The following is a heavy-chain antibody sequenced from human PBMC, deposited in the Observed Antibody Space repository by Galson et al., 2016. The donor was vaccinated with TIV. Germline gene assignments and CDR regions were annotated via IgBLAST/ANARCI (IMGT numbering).Heavy chain of an antibody. CDR2: IYPRDSDT. J-gene: IGHJ5*02. CDR3: AAWRPGGWLDP. Sequence: QSGAEVKKPGESLNISCKGSDSWVAWVRQKPGRGPEYMGVIYPRDSDTRYSPSFEGQVTISVDKSFTTAYLQWTSLKASDSAIYFCAAWRPGGWLDPWGQGTQAIVSS. CDR1: DSW. D-gene: IGHD5-12*01. V-gene: IGHV5-51*03.